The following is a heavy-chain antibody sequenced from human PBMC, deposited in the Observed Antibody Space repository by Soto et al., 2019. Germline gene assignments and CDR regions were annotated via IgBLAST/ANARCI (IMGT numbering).Heavy chain of an antibody. CDR1: GGSIRAYY. V-gene: IGHV4-59*01. D-gene: IGHD2-21*02. CDR2: MYNTGST. J-gene: IGHJ6*02. CDR3: ARDLWGYCGTDCYPLDV. Sequence: PSETLSLTYTVSGGSIRAYYWSWIRQPPGKGLEWIGYMYNTGSTVYNPSFKSRVTISVDTSKNQFPLKLNSVTAADTAVYYCARDLWGYCGTDCYPLDVWGQGTTVT.